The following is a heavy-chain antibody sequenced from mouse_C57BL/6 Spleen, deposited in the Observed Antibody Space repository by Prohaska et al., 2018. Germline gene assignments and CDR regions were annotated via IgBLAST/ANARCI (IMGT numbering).Heavy chain of an antibody. CDR2: INPNNGGT. J-gene: IGHJ3*01. V-gene: IGHV1-26*01. CDR3: AREALTGKAWFAY. D-gene: IGHD4-1*01. Sequence: HGKSLEWIGDINPNNGGTSYNQRFKGKATLTVDKSSSTAYMELRSLTSEDSAVYYCAREALTGKAWFAYWGQGTLVTVSA.